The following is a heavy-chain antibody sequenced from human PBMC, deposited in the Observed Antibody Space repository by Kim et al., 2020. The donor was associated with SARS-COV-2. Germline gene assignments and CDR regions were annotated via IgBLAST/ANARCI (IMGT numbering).Heavy chain of an antibody. Sequence: GGSLRLSCAASGFTFDDYAMHWVRQAPGKGLEWVSGISWNSGSIGYADSVKGRFTISRDNAKNSLYLQMNSLRAEDTALYYCAKAPAGWLQGPLNYWGQGTLVTVSS. CDR1: GFTFDDYA. D-gene: IGHD5-12*01. J-gene: IGHJ4*02. V-gene: IGHV3-9*01. CDR3: AKAPAGWLQGPLNY. CDR2: ISWNSGSI.